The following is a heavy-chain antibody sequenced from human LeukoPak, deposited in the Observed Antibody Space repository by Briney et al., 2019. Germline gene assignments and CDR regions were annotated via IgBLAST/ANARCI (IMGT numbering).Heavy chain of an antibody. Sequence: ASVKVSCKAPGYTFTSYYMHWVRQAPGQGLEWMGIINPSGGSTSYAQKFQGRVTITTDESTSTAYMELSSLRSEDTAVYYCATMLYCSGGSCYQPGDYYYYYMDVWGKGTTVTVSS. CDR2: INPSGGST. D-gene: IGHD2-15*01. CDR3: ATMLYCSGGSCYQPGDYYYYYMDV. CDR1: GYTFTSYY. J-gene: IGHJ6*03. V-gene: IGHV1-46*01.